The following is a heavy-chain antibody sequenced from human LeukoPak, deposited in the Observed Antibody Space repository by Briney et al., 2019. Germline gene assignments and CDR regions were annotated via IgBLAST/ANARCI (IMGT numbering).Heavy chain of an antibody. CDR1: GYTFTSYD. D-gene: IGHD3-10*01. V-gene: IGHV1-8*01. CDR3: ATSYYASGSMIT. Sequence: VASVRVSCKASGYTFTSYDINWVRQATGQGLEWMGWMNPNSGNTGYAQKFQGRVTMTRNTSISTAYMELSSLRSEDTADYYCATSYYASGSMITWGQGTLVTVSS. CDR2: MNPNSGNT. J-gene: IGHJ5*02.